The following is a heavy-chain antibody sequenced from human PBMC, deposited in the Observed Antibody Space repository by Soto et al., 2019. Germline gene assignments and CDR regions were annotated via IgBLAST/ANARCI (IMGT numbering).Heavy chain of an antibody. CDR2: IIPIFGTA. D-gene: IGHD1-20*01. CDR3: ARGITGTVTYYYGLDV. Sequence: QVQLVQSGAEVKKPGSSMKVSCKASGGTFSSYAISWVRQAPGQGLEWMGGIIPIFGTADYAQKFHGRVTITADESRSTAYMALSSLRSEDTAVYYCARGITGTVTYYYGLDVWGQGSTVTVSS. J-gene: IGHJ6*02. CDR1: GGTFSSYA. V-gene: IGHV1-69*12.